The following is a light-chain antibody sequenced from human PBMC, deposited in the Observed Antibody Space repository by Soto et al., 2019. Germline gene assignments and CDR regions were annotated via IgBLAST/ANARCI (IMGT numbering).Light chain of an antibody. Sequence: QPVLTQPPSVSGAPGQRVTISCTGTTSNIGAPHAVHWYQQVPGTAPKLLVYDNNNRPSGVPDRFTCSKSGTSASLAITGLQAEDEADYFCLSFDNSLSRSVFGGGTKVTVL. CDR3: LSFDNSLSRSV. V-gene: IGLV1-40*01. CDR1: TSNIGAPHA. J-gene: IGLJ2*01. CDR2: DNN.